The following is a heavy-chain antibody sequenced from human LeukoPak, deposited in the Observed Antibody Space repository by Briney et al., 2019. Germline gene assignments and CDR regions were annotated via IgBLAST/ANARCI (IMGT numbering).Heavy chain of an antibody. D-gene: IGHD3-22*01. CDR3: AKDPPYYYDSSGYGGGAFDI. J-gene: IGHJ3*02. Sequence: GGSLRLSCAASGFTFSSYAMSWVRQAPGKGLEWVSSISGSGGSTYYADSVKGRFTISRDNSKNTVYLQMNSLRAEDTAVYYCAKDPPYYYDSSGYGGGAFDIWGQGTMVTVSS. V-gene: IGHV3-23*01. CDR2: ISGSGGST. CDR1: GFTFSSYA.